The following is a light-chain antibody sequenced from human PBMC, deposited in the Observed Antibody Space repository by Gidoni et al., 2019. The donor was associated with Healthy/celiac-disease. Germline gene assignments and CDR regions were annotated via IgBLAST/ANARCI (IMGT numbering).Light chain of an antibody. Sequence: QSALTQPRSVSGSPGQSVTISCTGTSSDVGGYNYVSWYQQHPGKAPKLMIYDVSKRPSGVPDRFSGSKSGNTASLTISGLQAEDEADYYCCSYAGSLVVFGGGTKLTVI. CDR1: SSDVGGYNY. CDR2: DVS. CDR3: CSYAGSLVV. V-gene: IGLV2-11*01. J-gene: IGLJ2*01.